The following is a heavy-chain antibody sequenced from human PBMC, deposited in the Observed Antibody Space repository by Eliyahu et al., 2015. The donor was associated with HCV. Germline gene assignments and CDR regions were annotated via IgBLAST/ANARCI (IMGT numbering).Heavy chain of an antibody. CDR3: ARNLGPDS. CDR1: GFTLSSYE. V-gene: IGHV3-48*03. J-gene: IGHJ4*02. Sequence: EVQLVESGGGLVQPGGSLRXSCAASGFTLSSYEMNWVRQAPGKGLEWISYISSSGGTTYYADSVKGRFTISRDNAKNSLYLQMNSLRAEDTAVYYCARNLGPDSWGQGTLVTVSS. CDR2: ISSSGGTT.